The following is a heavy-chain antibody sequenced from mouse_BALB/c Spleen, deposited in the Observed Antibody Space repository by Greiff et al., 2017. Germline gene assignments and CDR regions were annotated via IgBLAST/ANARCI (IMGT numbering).Heavy chain of an antibody. V-gene: IGHV14-3*02. Sequence: VQLQQSGAELVKPGASVKLSCTASGFNIKDTYMHWVKQRPEQGLEWIGRIDPANGNTKYDPKFQGKATITADTSSNTAYLQLSSLTSEDTAVYYCARGLSITTGRGYGMDYWGQGTSVTVSA. D-gene: IGHD1-1*01. CDR2: IDPANGNT. CDR1: GFNIKDTY. CDR3: ARGLSITTGRGYGMDY. J-gene: IGHJ4*01.